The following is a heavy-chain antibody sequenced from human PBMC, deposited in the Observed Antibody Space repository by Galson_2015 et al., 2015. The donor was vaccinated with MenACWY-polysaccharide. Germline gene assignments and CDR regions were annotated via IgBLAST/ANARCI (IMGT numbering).Heavy chain of an antibody. CDR3: ARERSTVIADSNGMDC. V-gene: IGHV3-48*01. Sequence: SLRLSCAASGFDFTRYSMNWVRQAPGKGLEWLSYITGSSETIYYADSVKGRFTISRDNAQKSLVLQLRSLTVEDTAVYYCARERSTVIADSNGMDCWGQGTAVTVSS. D-gene: IGHD2-21*01. CDR1: GFDFTRYS. CDR2: ITGSSETI. J-gene: IGHJ6*02.